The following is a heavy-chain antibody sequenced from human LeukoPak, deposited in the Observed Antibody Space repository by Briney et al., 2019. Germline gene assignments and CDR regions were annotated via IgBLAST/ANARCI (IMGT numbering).Heavy chain of an antibody. Sequence: GGSLRLSCAASGFTFSSYAMSWVRQAPGKGLEWVSYISSSGSTIYYADSVKGRFTISRDNAKNSLYLQMNSLRAEDTAVYYCARGLAAVVVPAAIGGFDYWGQGTLVTVSS. V-gene: IGHV3-48*04. CDR1: GFTFSSYA. D-gene: IGHD2-2*02. CDR2: ISSSGSTI. J-gene: IGHJ4*02. CDR3: ARGLAAVVVPAAIGGFDY.